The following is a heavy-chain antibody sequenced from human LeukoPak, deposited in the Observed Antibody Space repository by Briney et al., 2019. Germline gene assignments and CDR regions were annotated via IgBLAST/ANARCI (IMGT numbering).Heavy chain of an antibody. CDR1: RFTFSSYG. D-gene: IGHD2-2*01. Sequence: GGSLRLSCAASRFTFSSYGMHWVRQAPGKGLEWVAFIRYDGSNKYYADSVKGRFTISRDNSKNTLYLQMNSLRAEDTAVYYCAKDIHCSSTSCRSGGGYYYYYMDVWGKGTTVTVSS. J-gene: IGHJ6*03. V-gene: IGHV3-30*02. CDR2: IRYDGSNK. CDR3: AKDIHCSSTSCRSGGGYYYYYMDV.